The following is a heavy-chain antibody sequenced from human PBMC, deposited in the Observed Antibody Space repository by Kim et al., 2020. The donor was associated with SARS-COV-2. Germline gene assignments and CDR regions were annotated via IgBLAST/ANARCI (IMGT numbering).Heavy chain of an antibody. D-gene: IGHD2-2*01. Sequence: KGRFTISRDDSKNTAYLQMNSLKTEDTAVYYCTRPFKGYCSSTSCYDFDYWGQGTLVTVSS. CDR3: TRPFKGYCSSTSCYDFDY. V-gene: IGHV3-73*01. J-gene: IGHJ4*02.